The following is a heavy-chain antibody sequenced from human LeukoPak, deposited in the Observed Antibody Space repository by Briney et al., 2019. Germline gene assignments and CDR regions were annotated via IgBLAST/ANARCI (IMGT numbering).Heavy chain of an antibody. Sequence: PSETLSLTCTVSGDSINSYYWTWIRQPPGKGLEWIGHIYYRGKTNYNPSLKSRVTISVDTSKNDFSLKLSSVTAADTAVYYCASAPPLNYYDSSGYYFGPNAFDIWGQGTMVTVSS. CDR1: GDSINSYY. CDR3: ASAPPLNYYDSSGYYFGPNAFDI. V-gene: IGHV4-59*01. CDR2: IYYRGKT. D-gene: IGHD3-22*01. J-gene: IGHJ3*02.